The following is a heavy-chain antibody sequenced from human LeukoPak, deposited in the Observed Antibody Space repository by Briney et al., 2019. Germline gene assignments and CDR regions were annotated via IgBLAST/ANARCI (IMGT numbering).Heavy chain of an antibody. D-gene: IGHD6-19*01. CDR2: IGTAGDT. CDR1: GFTFSSYD. Sequence: GGSLRLSCAASGFTFSSYDMHWVRQATGKGLEWVSAIGTAGDTYYPGSVKGRFTISRENAKNSLYLQMNSLRAGDTAVYYCARAVAGSPADYWGQGTLVTVSS. J-gene: IGHJ4*02. V-gene: IGHV3-13*01. CDR3: ARAVAGSPADY.